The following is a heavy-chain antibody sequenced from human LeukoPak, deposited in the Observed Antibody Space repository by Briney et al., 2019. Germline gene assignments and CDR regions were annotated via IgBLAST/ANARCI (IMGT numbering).Heavy chain of an antibody. Sequence: SETLSLTCTVSGGSVSSGSYYWSWIRQPPGKGLEWIGYIYYSGSTNYNPSLKSRVTISVDTSKNQFSLKLSSVTAADTAVYYCARGLPQGTVLYSYDMDVWGKGTTLTVSS. V-gene: IGHV4-61*01. CDR3: ARGLPQGTVLYSYDMDV. CDR2: IYYSGST. CDR1: GGSVSSGSYY. D-gene: IGHD1/OR15-1a*01. J-gene: IGHJ6*04.